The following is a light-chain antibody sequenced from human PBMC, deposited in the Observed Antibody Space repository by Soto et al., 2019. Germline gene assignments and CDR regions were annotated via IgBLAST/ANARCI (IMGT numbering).Light chain of an antibody. CDR2: DVS. J-gene: IGLJ2*01. CDR3: SSYTSTSTVI. CDR1: SSDVGNYNY. V-gene: IGLV2-14*03. Sequence: QSALTQPASVSGSLGQSITISCTGTSSDVGNYNYVSWYQQHPDKAPKLMIFDVSNRPSGISNRFSGSKSGNTDSLTISGLQAEDEADYYCSSYTSTSTVIFGGGTKVTVL.